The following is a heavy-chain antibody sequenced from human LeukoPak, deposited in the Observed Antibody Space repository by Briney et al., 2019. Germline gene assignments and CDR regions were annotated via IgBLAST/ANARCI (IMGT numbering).Heavy chain of an antibody. CDR1: GYTFTSYG. V-gene: IGHV1-18*01. J-gene: IGHJ4*02. CDR3: ASLTYDILTGYYAGGFDY. D-gene: IGHD3-9*01. Sequence: GASVKVSCKASGYTFTSYGISWVRQAPGQGLEWMGWISAYNGNTNYAQKLQGRVTMTTDTSTSTAYMELRSLRSDDTAVYYCASLTYDILTGYYAGGFDYWGQGTLVTVSS. CDR2: ISAYNGNT.